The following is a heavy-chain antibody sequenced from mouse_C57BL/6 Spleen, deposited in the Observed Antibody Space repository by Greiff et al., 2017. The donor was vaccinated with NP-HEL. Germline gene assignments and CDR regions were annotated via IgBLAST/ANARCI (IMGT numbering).Heavy chain of an antibody. Sequence: VQLQQSGAELVKPGASVKLSCKASGYTFTSYWMHWVKQRPGQGLEWIGMIHPNSGSTNYNEKFKSKATLTVDKSSSTAYMQLSSLTSEDSAVYYCARVLPPYYFDYWGQGTTLTVSS. CDR1: GYTFTSYW. CDR2: IHPNSGST. V-gene: IGHV1-64*01. J-gene: IGHJ2*01. D-gene: IGHD1-1*01. CDR3: ARVLPPYYFDY.